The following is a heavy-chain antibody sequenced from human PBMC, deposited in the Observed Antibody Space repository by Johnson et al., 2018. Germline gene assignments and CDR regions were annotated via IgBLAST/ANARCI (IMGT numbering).Heavy chain of an antibody. CDR2: IWYDGSNK. V-gene: IGHV3-33*01. CDR3: ARDGGYYCDRSGYYLAEYFQN. J-gene: IGHJ1*01. D-gene: IGHD3-22*01. CDR1: GFTFSSYG. Sequence: QVQLVESGGGVVQPGRSLRLSCAASGFTFSSYGMHWVRQAPGKGLEWVAVIWYDGSNKYYADSVKGRFTISRDNSKNTLYLQMNSLRAEDTGVYYCARDGGYYCDRSGYYLAEYFQNWGQGTLVTVSS.